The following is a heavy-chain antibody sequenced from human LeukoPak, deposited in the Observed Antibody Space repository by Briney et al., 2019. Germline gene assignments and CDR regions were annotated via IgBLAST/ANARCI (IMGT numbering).Heavy chain of an antibody. CDR3: ARGGVRYYYGSGSYQAN. CDR2: MNPNSGNT. CDR1: GYTFTSYD. V-gene: IGHV1-8*01. Sequence: ASVKVSCKASGYTFTSYDINWVRQATGQGLEWMGWMNPNSGNTGYVQKFQGRVTMTRNTSISTAYMELSSLRSEDTAVYYCARGGVRYYYGSGSYQANWGQGTLVTVSS. J-gene: IGHJ4*02. D-gene: IGHD3-10*01.